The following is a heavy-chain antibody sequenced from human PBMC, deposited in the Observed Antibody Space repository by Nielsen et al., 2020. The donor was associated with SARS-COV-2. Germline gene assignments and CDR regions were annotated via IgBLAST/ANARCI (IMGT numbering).Heavy chain of an antibody. Sequence: GPPRLSCVASGFTFSNYYINWVRQSPGKGLEWVSNINSGATYTRHADSVKGRFTVTRDNAKKQLYLQMDSLRVDDTAVYFCARDRADYEDGRGGGVWGQGTLVTVSS. V-gene: IGHV3-11*05. CDR3: ARDRADYEDGRGGGV. J-gene: IGHJ4*02. D-gene: IGHD4-17*01. CDR2: INSGAT. CDR1: GFTFSNYY.